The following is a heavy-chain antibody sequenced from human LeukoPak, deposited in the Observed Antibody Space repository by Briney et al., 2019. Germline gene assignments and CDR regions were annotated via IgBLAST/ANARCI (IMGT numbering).Heavy chain of an antibody. V-gene: IGHV4-31*03. CDR3: ARGDPDRYAIDY. D-gene: IGHD2-8*01. CDR2: IYYSGST. Sequence: SETLSLTCTVSGGSISSGGYYWSWIRQHPGKGPEWIGYIYYSGSTYYNPSLKSRVTISVDTSKNQFSLKLSSVTAADTAVYYCARGDPDRYAIDYWGQGTLVTVSS. CDR1: GGSISSGGYY. J-gene: IGHJ4*02.